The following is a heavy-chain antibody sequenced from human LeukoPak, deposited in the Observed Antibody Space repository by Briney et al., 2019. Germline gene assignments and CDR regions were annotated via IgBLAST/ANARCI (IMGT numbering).Heavy chain of an antibody. Sequence: QAGGSLRLSCAASGLAFSSYVLPWVRRAPGKGPEWVSAIGTGGDTYYADSVMGRFTISRDNAKKSLYLQMNSLIAEDMAVYYCAGGYCSSTSCYRLAGYFDYWGQGTLVTVSS. CDR2: IGTGGDT. CDR1: GLAFSSYV. J-gene: IGHJ4*02. D-gene: IGHD2-2*02. V-gene: IGHV3-13*01. CDR3: AGGYCSSTSCYRLAGYFDY.